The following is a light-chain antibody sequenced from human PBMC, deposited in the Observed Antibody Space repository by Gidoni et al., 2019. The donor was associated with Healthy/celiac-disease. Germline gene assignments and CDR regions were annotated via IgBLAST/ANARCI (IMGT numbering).Light chain of an antibody. Sequence: NFMLTQPHPVSASPGKTVTIAYTRSSGSIASNYEQWYRQRPGGSPTTVIYEDNQIPSGVPDRLSGSIDSSSNSASLTISGLKTEDEADYYCQSYDSSNHKVFGGGTKLTVL. J-gene: IGLJ3*02. V-gene: IGLV6-57*01. CDR1: SGSIASNY. CDR3: QSYDSSNHKV. CDR2: EDN.